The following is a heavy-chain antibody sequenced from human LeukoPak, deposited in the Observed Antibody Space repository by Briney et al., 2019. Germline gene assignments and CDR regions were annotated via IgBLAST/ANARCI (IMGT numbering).Heavy chain of an antibody. V-gene: IGHV3-7*04. CDR3: ARAGGGAAALFFDY. Sequence: GGSLRLSCAASGFTFSSYWMSWVRQAPGKGLEWVANIKQDGSEKYYVDSVKGRFTISRDNAKNSLYLQMNSLRAEDTAVYYCARAGGGAAALFFDYWGQGTLVTVSS. CDR2: IKQDGSEK. J-gene: IGHJ4*02. D-gene: IGHD6-13*01. CDR1: GFTFSSYW.